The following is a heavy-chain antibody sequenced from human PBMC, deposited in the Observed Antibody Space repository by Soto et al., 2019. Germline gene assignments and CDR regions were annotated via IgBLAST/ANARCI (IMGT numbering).Heavy chain of an antibody. V-gene: IGHV6-1*01. CDR1: GDSVSSNSAT. J-gene: IGHJ3*02. CDR2: TYYRSKWYN. CDR3: ARGSDEADAFDI. Sequence: SQTLSLTCAISGDSVSSNSATWDWIRQSPSRGLEWLGRTYYRSKWYNDYAVSVKSRITINPDTSKNQFSLQLNSVTPEDTAVYYCARGSDEADAFDIWGQGTMVTVSS.